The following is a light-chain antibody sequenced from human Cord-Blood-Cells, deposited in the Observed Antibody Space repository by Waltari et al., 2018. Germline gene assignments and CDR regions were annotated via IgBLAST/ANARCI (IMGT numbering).Light chain of an antibody. CDR2: DVS. Sequence: QSALTQPASVSGSPGQSITISCTGTSSDVGGYNYVSWYQQHPGKAPKLMIYDVSKRTSWVSNRFSGSKSGNTASLTISGLQAEDEADYYCSSYTSSSTLVFGGGTKLTVL. CDR1: SSDVGGYNY. J-gene: IGLJ2*01. V-gene: IGLV2-14*01. CDR3: SSYTSSSTLV.